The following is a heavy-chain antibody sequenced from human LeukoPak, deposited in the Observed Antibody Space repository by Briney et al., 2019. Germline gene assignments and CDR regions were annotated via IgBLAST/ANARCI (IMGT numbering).Heavy chain of an antibody. CDR3: ARDVTATGYGVDV. J-gene: IGHJ6*02. V-gene: IGHV4-59*01. Sequence: SETLSLTCTVSGGSISSYYWSWIRLPPGKGLEWIGYIYYSGSTNYNPSLKSRVTISVDTSKNQFSLKLSSVTAADTAVYYCARDVTATGYGVDVWGQGTTVAVSS. CDR1: GGSISSYY. CDR2: IYYSGST. D-gene: IGHD4-17*01.